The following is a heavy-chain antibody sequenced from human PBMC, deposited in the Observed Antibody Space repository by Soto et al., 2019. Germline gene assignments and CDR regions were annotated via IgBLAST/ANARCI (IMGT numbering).Heavy chain of an antibody. CDR2: MYHSGNT. V-gene: IGHV4-38-2*01. Sequence: PSETLSLTCAVSGQSITSGYYWGWVRQPPGKGLEWIGNMYHSGNTYYNPSLKSRVTISLDTSKNQFSLKLNSVTAADTATYSSARGADIRATSNDAFEIWGQGTKVTVSS. D-gene: IGHD5-12*01. J-gene: IGHJ3*02. CDR1: GQSITSGYY. CDR3: ARGADIRATSNDAFEI.